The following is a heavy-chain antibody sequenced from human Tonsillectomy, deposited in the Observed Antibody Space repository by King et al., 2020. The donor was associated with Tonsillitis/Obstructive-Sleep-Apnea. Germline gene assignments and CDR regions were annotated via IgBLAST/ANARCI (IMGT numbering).Heavy chain of an antibody. D-gene: IGHD4-17*01. J-gene: IGHJ4*02. CDR1: GFTFGRYA. CDR3: AREAGDYDLYFEY. V-gene: IGHV3-30*04. CDR2: IAYDASTK. Sequence: VQLVESGGGVVQPGRSLRLSCAASGFTFGRYAIHWVRQAPGKGLEWVAVIAYDASTKYYADSVKGRFTISRDNSKNTLYLQVNSLRSEDTAVYFCAREAGDYDLYFEYWGQGTLVTVSS.